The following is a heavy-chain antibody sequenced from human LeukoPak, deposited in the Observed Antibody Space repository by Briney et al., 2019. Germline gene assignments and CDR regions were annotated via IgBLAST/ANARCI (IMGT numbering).Heavy chain of an antibody. V-gene: IGHV4-4*02. CDR2: IHHEGST. CDR1: GGSISSGIR. Sequence: SETLSLTCGVSGGSISSGIRWRWVRQPPGKGLEWIGEIHHEGSTKYSPSLKSRVTISVDRSKNQFSLKLSSVTAADTAVYYCARAEAVAASALSGFDYWGQGTLVTVSS. D-gene: IGHD6-19*01. J-gene: IGHJ4*02. CDR3: ARAEAVAASALSGFDY.